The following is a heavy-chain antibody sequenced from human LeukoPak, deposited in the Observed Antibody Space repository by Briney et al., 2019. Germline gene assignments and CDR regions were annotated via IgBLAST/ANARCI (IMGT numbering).Heavy chain of an antibody. CDR2: VYYSGST. D-gene: IGHD6-19*01. J-gene: IGHJ4*02. CDR3: ARYNGGWSYYFDS. V-gene: IGHV4-59*01. CDR1: GGXITTYY. Sequence: SETLSLTCTVSGGXITTYYCSWIRQPPGKGLEWIGYVYYSGSTMYKPSLKSRVTISVDTSKSQFSLRLSSVTAADTAVYYCARYNGGWSYYFDSWGQGTLVTVSS.